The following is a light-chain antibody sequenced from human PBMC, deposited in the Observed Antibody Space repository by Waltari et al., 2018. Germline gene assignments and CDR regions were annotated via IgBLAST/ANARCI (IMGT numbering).Light chain of an antibody. CDR1: SSDVGGYKF. CDR3: CSYAGDYTYV. Sequence: QSALTQPRSVSGSPGQSVTISCTGTSSDVGGYKFVSWYQQHPGKAPKFMIYAVSKRPSGVPDRFSGSKSGNTASLTISGLQAEDEAEYYCCSYAGDYTYVFGTGTKVTVL. V-gene: IGLV2-11*01. J-gene: IGLJ1*01. CDR2: AVS.